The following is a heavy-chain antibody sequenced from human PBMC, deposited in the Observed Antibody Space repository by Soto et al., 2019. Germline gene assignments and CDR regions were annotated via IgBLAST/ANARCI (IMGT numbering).Heavy chain of an antibody. CDR1: GYSFTSYW. J-gene: IGHJ6*02. Sequence: PGESLKISCKGSGYSFTSYWIGWVRQMPGKGLEWMGIIYPGDSDTRYSPSSQGQVTISADKSISTAYLQWSSLKASDTAMYYCARHPATRVLRFLEWHYYGMDVWGQGTTVTVSS. CDR3: ARHPATRVLRFLEWHYYGMDV. CDR2: IYPGDSDT. D-gene: IGHD3-3*01. V-gene: IGHV5-51*01.